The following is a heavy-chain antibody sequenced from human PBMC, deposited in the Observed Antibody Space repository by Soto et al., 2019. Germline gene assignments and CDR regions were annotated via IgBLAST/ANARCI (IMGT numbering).Heavy chain of an antibody. J-gene: IGHJ4*02. CDR3: ERGGYFDWLPRHFDY. Sequence: PSEILSLTCTVSGGSISSSSYYWGWIRQPPGKGLEWIGSIYYSGSTYYNPSLKSRVTISVDTSKNQFSLKLSSVTAADTAVYYCERGGYFDWLPRHFDYWGQGTLVNVSS. CDR2: IYYSGST. V-gene: IGHV4-39*07. D-gene: IGHD3-9*01. CDR1: GGSISSSSYY.